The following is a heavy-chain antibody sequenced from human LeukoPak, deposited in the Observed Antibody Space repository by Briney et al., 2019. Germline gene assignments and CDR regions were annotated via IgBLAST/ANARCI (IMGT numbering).Heavy chain of an antibody. D-gene: IGHD4-17*01. J-gene: IGHJ4*02. Sequence: GRSLRLSCAASGFTFSSYAMHWVRQAPGKGLEWVAVISYDGSNKYYADSVKGRFTISRDNSKNTLYLQMNSLRAEDTAVYYCARGPXXGDPFDYWGQGTLVTVSS. CDR2: ISYDGSNK. CDR3: ARGPXXGDPFDY. CDR1: GFTFSSYA. V-gene: IGHV3-30-3*01.